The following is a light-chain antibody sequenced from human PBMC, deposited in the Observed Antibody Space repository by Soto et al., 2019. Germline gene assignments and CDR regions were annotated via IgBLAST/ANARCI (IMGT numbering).Light chain of an antibody. CDR1: QYISNY. CDR3: QQTHTFPWT. J-gene: IGKJ1*01. V-gene: IGKV1-33*01. CDR2: DAS. Sequence: DIQMTQSPSSPSASVGDRVTITCQASQYISNYLNCYQQKPGKAPKLLIYDASNLETGVPLRFDARGSGTDFSLTIYSLQPEDFVTYYCQQTHTFPWTFGQGTRWIS.